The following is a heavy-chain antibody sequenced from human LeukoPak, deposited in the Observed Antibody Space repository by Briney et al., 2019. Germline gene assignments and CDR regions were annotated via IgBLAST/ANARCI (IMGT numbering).Heavy chain of an antibody. CDR3: AKEDDYYGSGSYYTASGY. V-gene: IGHV3-7*03. D-gene: IGHD3-10*01. CDR2: IRQDGSEK. CDR1: GFSFSTYW. J-gene: IGHJ4*02. Sequence: PGGSLRLSCETSGFSFSTYWMSWVRQAPGKGLEWVANIRQDGSEKYYVDSVKGRFTISRDIAKQSVFLQMNSLRAEDTAVYYCAKEDDYYGSGSYYTASGYWGQGTLVTVSS.